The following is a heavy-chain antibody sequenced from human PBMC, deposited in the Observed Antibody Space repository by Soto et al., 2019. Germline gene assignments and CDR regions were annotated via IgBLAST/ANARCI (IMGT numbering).Heavy chain of an antibody. CDR2: IYYSGST. D-gene: IGHD6-13*01. CDR1: GGSISSSSYY. J-gene: IGHJ4*02. Sequence: SETLSLTCTVSGGSISSSSYYWGWIRQPPGKGLEWIGSIYYSGSTYYNPSLKSRVTISVDTSKNQFSLKLSSVTAADTAVYYCAREQQLVRYLDFDYWGQGTLVTVSS. V-gene: IGHV4-39*01. CDR3: AREQQLVRYLDFDY.